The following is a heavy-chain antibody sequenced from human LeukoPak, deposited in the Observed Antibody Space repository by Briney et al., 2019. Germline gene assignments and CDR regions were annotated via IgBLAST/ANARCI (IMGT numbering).Heavy chain of an antibody. D-gene: IGHD3-10*01. J-gene: IGHJ4*02. CDR2: IRYDGSSE. CDR1: GFTFSSYG. Sequence: PGGSLRLSCAASGFTFSSYGMHWVRQAPGKGLEWVAFIRYDGSSEYYADSVKGRFTISRDNSKNTLYLQMNSLRAEDTAVYYCARDPSPYGSGSYFDYWGQGTLVTVSS. V-gene: IGHV3-30*02. CDR3: ARDPSPYGSGSYFDY.